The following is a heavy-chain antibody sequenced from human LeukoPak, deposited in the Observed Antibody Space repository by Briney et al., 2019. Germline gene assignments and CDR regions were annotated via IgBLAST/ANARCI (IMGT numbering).Heavy chain of an antibody. J-gene: IGHJ4*02. CDR2: IYSGGST. Sequence: GGSLRLSCAASGFTVSSNYMSWVRQAPGKGLEWVSLIYSGGSTYFADSVKGRFTISRDNSKNTLHLQMNSLRAEDTAVYYCAKDLQQLVGYGENYWGQGTLVTVSS. D-gene: IGHD6-13*01. CDR1: GFTVSSNY. V-gene: IGHV3-53*01. CDR3: AKDLQQLVGYGENY.